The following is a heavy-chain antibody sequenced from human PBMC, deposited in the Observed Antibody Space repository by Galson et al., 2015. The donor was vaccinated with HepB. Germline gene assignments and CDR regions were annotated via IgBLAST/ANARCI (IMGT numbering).Heavy chain of an antibody. CDR2: INAGNGNT. D-gene: IGHD4-17*01. J-gene: IGHJ4*02. CDR3: ATSAVTPNPGSGLFDY. Sequence: SVKVSCKASGSTFTTFAIRWARQALGQRLEWMGWINAGNGNTKYSQKFQGRVTITRDTSASTAYMEVSSLRSADTAVYYRATSAVTPNPGSGLFDYWGQGTLVAVSS. CDR1: GSTFTTFA. V-gene: IGHV1-3*01.